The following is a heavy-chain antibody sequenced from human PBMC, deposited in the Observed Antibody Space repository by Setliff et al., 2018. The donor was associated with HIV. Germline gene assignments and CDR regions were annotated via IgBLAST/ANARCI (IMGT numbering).Heavy chain of an antibody. J-gene: IGHJ4*02. CDR1: GGSITCTNFY. Sequence: PSETLSLTCTVSGGSITCTNFYWGWVRQPPGKGLEWIGSIYHDGSTYYNPSLKSRLTISLDTSNNQFSVRLTSVTAADTAVYLCVRHLSAMATVDYWGQGALVTVSS. CDR2: IYHDGST. V-gene: IGHV4-39*01. D-gene: IGHD6-25*01. CDR3: VRHLSAMATVDY.